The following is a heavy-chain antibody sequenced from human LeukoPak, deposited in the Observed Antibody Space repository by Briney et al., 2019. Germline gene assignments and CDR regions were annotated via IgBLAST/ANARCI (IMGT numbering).Heavy chain of an antibody. Sequence: GGCLRLSCVASGFTFGHHFMSWVRQAPGGGLEWVANINPDGSIKFHADSVKGRFSISRDNAKNSVYLQMNSLRRDDTAVYYCARAVDVADYWGQGTLVAVSS. J-gene: IGHJ4*02. CDR3: ARAVDVADY. CDR1: GFTFGHHF. CDR2: INPDGSIK. D-gene: IGHD3-16*01. V-gene: IGHV3-7*01.